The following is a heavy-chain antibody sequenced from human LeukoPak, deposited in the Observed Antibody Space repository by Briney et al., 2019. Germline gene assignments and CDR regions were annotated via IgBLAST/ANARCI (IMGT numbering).Heavy chain of an antibody. CDR2: ISYDGSNK. J-gene: IGHJ4*02. Sequence: GRSLRLSCAASGFTFSSYAMHWVRQAPGKGLEWVAVISYDGSNKYYADSVKGRFTISRDNSKNTLYLQMNSLRAEDTAEYYCARAPTVGYYFDYWGQGTLVTVSS. V-gene: IGHV3-30-3*01. D-gene: IGHD4-23*01. CDR3: ARAPTVGYYFDY. CDR1: GFTFSSYA.